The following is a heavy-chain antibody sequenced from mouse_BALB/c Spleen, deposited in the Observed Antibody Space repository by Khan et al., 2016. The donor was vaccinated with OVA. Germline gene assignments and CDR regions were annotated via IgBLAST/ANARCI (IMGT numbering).Heavy chain of an antibody. D-gene: IGHD1-1*01. V-gene: IGHV1S137*01. J-gene: IGHJ4*01. CDR3: ARSDYGSSYAMDY. CDR1: GYTFTDYA. CDR2: ISPYSGNT. Sequence: QMQLEESGPELVRPGVSVKISCKGSGYTFTDYAMHWVKQSHAKSLEWIGVISPYSGNTTYHQKFKGKATMTVDTYSSTAYMELARLTSEDSAIYYCARSDYGSSYAMDYWGQGTSVTVSS.